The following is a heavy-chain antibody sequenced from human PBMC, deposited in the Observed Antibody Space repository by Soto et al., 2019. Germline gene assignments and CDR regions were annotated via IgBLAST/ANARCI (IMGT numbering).Heavy chain of an antibody. CDR1: GGSISSYY. CDR2: IYYSGST. D-gene: IGHD6-19*01. CDR3: GRQWLHFDY. J-gene: IGHJ4*02. Sequence: PSETLSLTCTVSGGSISSYYWSWIRQPPGKGLEWIGYIYYSGSTNYNPSLKSRVTISVDTSKNQFSLKLSSVTAADPAVYYCGRQWLHFDYWGQGTLVTVSS. V-gene: IGHV4-59*01.